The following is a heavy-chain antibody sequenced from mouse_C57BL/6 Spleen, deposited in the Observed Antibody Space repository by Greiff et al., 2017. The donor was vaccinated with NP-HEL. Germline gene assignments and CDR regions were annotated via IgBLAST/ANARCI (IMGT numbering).Heavy chain of an antibody. D-gene: IGHD3-2*02. CDR2: IDPSDSYT. CDR1: GYTFTSYW. J-gene: IGHJ3*01. Sequence: VQLQQSGAELVMPGASVKLSCKASGYTFTSYWMHWVKQRPGQGLEWIGEIDPSDSYTNYNQKFKGKSTLTVDKSSSTAYMQLSSLTSEDSAVYYCALTAQATPWFAYWGQGTLVTVSA. V-gene: IGHV1-69*01. CDR3: ALTAQATPWFAY.